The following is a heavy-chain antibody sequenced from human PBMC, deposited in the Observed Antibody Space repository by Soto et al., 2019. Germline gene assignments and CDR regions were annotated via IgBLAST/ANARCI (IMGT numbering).Heavy chain of an antibody. CDR3: ARDLKGLATISRYYYGMDV. Sequence: SVKVSCKASGGIFSSYAISWVRQAPGQGLEWMGGIIPIFGTANYAQKFQGRVTITADESTSTAYMELSSLRSEDTAVYYCARDLKGLATISRYYYGMDVWGQGTTVTVSS. CDR1: GGIFSSYA. CDR2: IIPIFGTA. J-gene: IGHJ6*02. D-gene: IGHD5-12*01. V-gene: IGHV1-69*13.